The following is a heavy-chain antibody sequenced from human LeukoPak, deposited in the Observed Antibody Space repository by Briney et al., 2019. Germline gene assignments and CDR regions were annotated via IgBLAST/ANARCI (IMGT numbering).Heavy chain of an antibody. CDR3: ARSHYYDSSGYSRLWYFDL. Sequence: GESLKISCKGSEYTFSGYWIAWVRQKPGEGLEWMGIIYPGDSDTRYSPSSQGQVTISVDKSISTAYLQWISLKASDTAMYYCARSHYYDSSGYSRLWYFDLWGRGPLVTVSS. V-gene: IGHV5-51*01. CDR2: IYPGDSDT. J-gene: IGHJ2*01. D-gene: IGHD3-22*01. CDR1: EYTFSGYW.